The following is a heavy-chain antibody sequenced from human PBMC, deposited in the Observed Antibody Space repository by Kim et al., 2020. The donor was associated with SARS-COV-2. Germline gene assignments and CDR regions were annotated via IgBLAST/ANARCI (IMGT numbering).Heavy chain of an antibody. Sequence: GGSLRLSCAASGFTFSSYGMHWVRQAPDKGLEWVAVISYDGSNKYYADSVKGRFTISRDNSKNTLYLQMNSLRAEDTAVYYCAKDVKYYDFWRGYTHQQQVFYYYCGMDVWGQGTTVTVSS. D-gene: IGHD3-3*01. CDR3: AKDVKYYDFWRGYTHQQQVFYYYCGMDV. CDR1: GFTFSSYG. J-gene: IGHJ6*02. V-gene: IGHV3-30*18. CDR2: ISYDGSNK.